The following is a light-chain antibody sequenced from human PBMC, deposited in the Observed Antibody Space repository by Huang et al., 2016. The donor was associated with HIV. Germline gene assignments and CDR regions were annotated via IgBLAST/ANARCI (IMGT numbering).Light chain of an antibody. J-gene: IGKJ4*01. CDR2: AAA. V-gene: IGKV3-20*01. CDR3: QQCDTSPLT. CDR1: QRISSKF. Sequence: DIVLTQSPGTLSLSPGEGATLSCRASQRISSKFLAWYQQKSGQAPRLLIYAAASRATGIPDRFSGSGSGTDFTLTISRLDPDDFAVYYCQQCDTSPLTFGGGTKVEIK.